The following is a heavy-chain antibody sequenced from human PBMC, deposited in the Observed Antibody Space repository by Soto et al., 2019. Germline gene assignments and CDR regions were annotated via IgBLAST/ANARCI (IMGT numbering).Heavy chain of an antibody. CDR2: ISWNSGII. D-gene: IGHD5-18*01. CDR3: AKGYSYGVWEPLGY. CDR1: GFTFDDYA. V-gene: IGHV3-9*01. J-gene: IGHJ4*02. Sequence: EVQLVESGGGLVQPGRSLRLSCAASGFTFDDYAMHWVRQAPGKGLEWVSGISWNSGIIDYADSVKGRFTISRDNAKNSLYLQMNSLRAEDTALYYCAKGYSYGVWEPLGYWGQGTLVTVSS.